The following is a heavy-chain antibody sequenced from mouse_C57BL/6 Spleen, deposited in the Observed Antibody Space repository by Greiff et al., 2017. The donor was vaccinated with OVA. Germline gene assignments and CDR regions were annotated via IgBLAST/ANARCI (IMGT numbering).Heavy chain of an antibody. D-gene: IGHD1-1*01. J-gene: IGHJ1*03. V-gene: IGHV1-53*01. CDR2: INPSNGGT. Sequence: HVQLQPPWTELVKPGASVKLSCKASGYTFTSYWMHWVKQRPGQGLEWIGNINPSNGGTNYNEKFKSKATLTVDKSPSTAYMQRSGLTSEDSAVYYCAHYYGSSDGYFDVWGTGTTGTASS. CDR1: GYTFTSYW. CDR3: AHYYGSSDGYFDV.